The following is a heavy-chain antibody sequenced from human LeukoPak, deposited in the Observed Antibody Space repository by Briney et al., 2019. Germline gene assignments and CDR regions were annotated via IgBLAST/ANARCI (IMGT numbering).Heavy chain of an antibody. CDR2: IYPGDSDT. V-gene: IGHV5-51*01. Sequence: GESLKISCKGSGYSFLSHWIGWVRQMPGKGLEWMGIIYPGDSDTKYSPSFQGQVTISVDKSISTAYLQWSSLKASDTAMYYCARLRGWFEVRAFDVWGQGTMVTVSS. CDR1: GYSFLSHW. D-gene: IGHD6-19*01. J-gene: IGHJ3*01. CDR3: ARLRGWFEVRAFDV.